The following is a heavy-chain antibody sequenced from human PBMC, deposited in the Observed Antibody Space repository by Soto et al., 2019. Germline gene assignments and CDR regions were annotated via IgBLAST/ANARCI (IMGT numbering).Heavy chain of an antibody. Sequence: QVQLVESGGGVVQPGRSLRLSCAASGFTFSSYGMHWVRQAPGKGLEWVAVISYDGSNKYYADSVKGRFTISRDNSKNTLYLQMNSLRAEDTAVYYCAKARYCSSTSCYFWDYYYYYMDVWGKGTTVTVSS. D-gene: IGHD2-2*01. CDR2: ISYDGSNK. CDR1: GFTFSSYG. J-gene: IGHJ6*03. CDR3: AKARYCSSTSCYFWDYYYYYMDV. V-gene: IGHV3-30*18.